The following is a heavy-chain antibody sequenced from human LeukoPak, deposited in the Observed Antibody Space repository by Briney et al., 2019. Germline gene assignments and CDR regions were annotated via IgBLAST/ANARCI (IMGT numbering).Heavy chain of an antibody. Sequence: SETLSLTCAVSGGSISSYYWSWIRQPAGKGLEWIGRIYSSGSTNYNPSLKSRVTISVDKSKNQFSLKLSSVTAADTAVYYCARGRYWAFDYWGQGILGTVSS. CDR2: IYSSGST. CDR3: ARGRYWAFDY. CDR1: GGSISSYY. D-gene: IGHD2-8*02. J-gene: IGHJ4*03. V-gene: IGHV4-4*07.